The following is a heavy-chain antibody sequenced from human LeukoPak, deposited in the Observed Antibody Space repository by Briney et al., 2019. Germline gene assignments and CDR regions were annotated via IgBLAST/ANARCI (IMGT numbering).Heavy chain of an antibody. J-gene: IGHJ6*02. CDR3: ATYSNWVAGDV. CDR1: GFSLSESW. V-gene: IGHV3-7*01. Sequence: TGGSLRLYCAASGFSLSESWMSWVRQAPEKGPEGVAAIKDDGSEKDYVDSVKGRFTISRDNAKNSLYLQMNSLGVEDTAVYHCATYSNWVAGDVWGQGTTVSVSS. D-gene: IGHD6-13*01. CDR2: IKDDGSEK.